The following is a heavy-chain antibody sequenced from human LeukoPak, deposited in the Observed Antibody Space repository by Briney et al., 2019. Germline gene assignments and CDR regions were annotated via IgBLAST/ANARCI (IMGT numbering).Heavy chain of an antibody. CDR3: ARDFPWGVSVNDFCFDS. CDR1: GYSISSGYY. V-gene: IGHV4-38-2*02. Sequence: SETLSLTCTVSGYSISSGYYWGWIRPPPGKGLEWIGSIYHSGSTYYNPSLKSRVTISMDTSKNQFSLKLSSVTTADTAVYFCARDFPWGVSVNDFCFDSWGQGTLVTVSS. J-gene: IGHJ4*02. D-gene: IGHD3/OR15-3a*01. CDR2: IYHSGST.